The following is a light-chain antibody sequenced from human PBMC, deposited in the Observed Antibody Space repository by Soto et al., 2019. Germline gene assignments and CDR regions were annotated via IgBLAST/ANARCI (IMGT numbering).Light chain of an antibody. J-gene: IGKJ4*01. Sequence: EIVLTQSPGTLALSRGGRATRLFRAGQSVSSSYLAWYQQKPGQAPRLLIYGASSRATGIPARFSGSGSGTDFTLTISRLEPEDFAVYYCQQYGSSTLTFGGGTKVDIK. V-gene: IGKV3-20*01. CDR3: QQYGSSTLT. CDR2: GAS. CDR1: QSVSSSY.